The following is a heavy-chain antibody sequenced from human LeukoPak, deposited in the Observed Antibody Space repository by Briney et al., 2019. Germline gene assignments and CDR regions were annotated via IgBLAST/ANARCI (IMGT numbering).Heavy chain of an antibody. D-gene: IGHD1-26*01. V-gene: IGHV1-8*01. Sequence: GASVKVSCKASGYTFTSYGINWVRQATGQGLEWMGWMNPNSGNTGYAQKFQGRVTMTRNTSISTAYMELSSLRSEDTAVYYCARGAPSGSYRRDYYYYGMDVWGQGTTVTVSS. CDR3: ARGAPSGSYRRDYYYYGMDV. CDR2: MNPNSGNT. J-gene: IGHJ6*02. CDR1: GYTFTSYG.